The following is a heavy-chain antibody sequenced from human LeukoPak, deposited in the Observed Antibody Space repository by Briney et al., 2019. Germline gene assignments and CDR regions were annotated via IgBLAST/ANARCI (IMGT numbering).Heavy chain of an antibody. J-gene: IGHJ4*02. D-gene: IGHD5-24*01. Sequence: MAGGSLRLSCAASGFTFSSYSMNWVRQAPGKGLEWVSSISSSSSYIYYADSVKGRFTISRDNAKNSLYLQMNSLRAEDTAVYYCARDLSQRWLQLGSLDYWGQGTLVTVSS. CDR2: ISSSSSYI. CDR3: ARDLSQRWLQLGSLDY. CDR1: GFTFSSYS. V-gene: IGHV3-21*01.